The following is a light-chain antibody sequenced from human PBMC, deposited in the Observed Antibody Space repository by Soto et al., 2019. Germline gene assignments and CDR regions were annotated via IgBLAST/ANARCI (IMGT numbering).Light chain of an antibody. J-gene: IGLJ1*01. V-gene: IGLV2-11*01. CDR1: SSDVGGYNY. CDR3: CSYAGSYTFYV. Sequence: QSALTQPRSVSGSPGQSVTISCTGPSSDVGGYNYVSWYRQHPGKAPKLMIYDVSKRPSGVPDRFSGSKSGNTASLTISGLQAEHEADYYCCSYAGSYTFYVFGTGTKLTVL. CDR2: DVS.